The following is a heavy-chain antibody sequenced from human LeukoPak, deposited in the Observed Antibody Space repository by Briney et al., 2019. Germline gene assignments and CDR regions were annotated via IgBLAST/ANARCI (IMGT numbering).Heavy chain of an antibody. D-gene: IGHD3-10*01. CDR3: ANNYYYGSGSYYNVGSLGYNWFDP. J-gene: IGHJ5*02. CDR2: IRYDGSNK. CDR1: GFTFSSYA. Sequence: PGGSLRLSCAASGFTFSSYAMHWVRQAPGKGLEWVAFIRYDGSNKYYADSVKGRFTISRDNSKNTLYLQMNSLRAEDTAVYYCANNYYYGSGSYYNVGSLGYNWFDPWGQGTLVTVSS. V-gene: IGHV3-30*02.